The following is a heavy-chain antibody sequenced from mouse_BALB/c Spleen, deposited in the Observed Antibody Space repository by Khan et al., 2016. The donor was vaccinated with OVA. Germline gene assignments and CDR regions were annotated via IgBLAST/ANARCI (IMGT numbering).Heavy chain of an antibody. Sequence: QVQLQQSGPELVKPGASVKMSCKASGYTFTYYVITWVKQRTGQGLEWIGEIYPGSDNAYYNERFKGKATMTADKSSNTPYMTLSRLTPEDSAVYFCARGDGYYVYFDDWGQGTTLTVSS. CDR3: ARGDGYYVYFDD. D-gene: IGHD2-3*01. V-gene: IGHV1-81*01. CDR2: IYPGSDNA. J-gene: IGHJ2*01. CDR1: GYTFTYYV.